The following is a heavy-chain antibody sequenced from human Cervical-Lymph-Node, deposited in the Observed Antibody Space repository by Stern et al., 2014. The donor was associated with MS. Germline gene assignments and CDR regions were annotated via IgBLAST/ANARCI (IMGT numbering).Heavy chain of an antibody. CDR3: ARRALRWVYFDY. V-gene: IGHV2-70*13. CDR1: GFSLNTSGMS. CDR2: DDWDDDK. Sequence: QVTLRESGPALVKPTQTLKLTCTFSGFSLNTSGMSVTWIRQPPGKALEWLARDDWDDDKYYRTSLKTRLTISKDTPKNQVVLTVTNMDPVDTATYYCARRALRWVYFDYWGQGILVAVSS. D-gene: IGHD2-21*02. J-gene: IGHJ4*02.